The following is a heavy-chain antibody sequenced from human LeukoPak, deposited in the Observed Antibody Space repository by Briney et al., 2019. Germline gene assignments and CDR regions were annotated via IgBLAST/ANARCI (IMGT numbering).Heavy chain of an antibody. CDR1: GFSFSSTW. V-gene: IGHV3-74*03. CDR3: ARVLSSSWYGKWFDP. Sequence: GGSLRLSCAASGFSFSSTWMHWVRQPPGKGLVWVARITSDGTSTTYAESVKGRFTISRDNSKNTLYLQMNSLRAEDTAVYYCARVLSSSWYGKWFDPWGQGTLVTVSS. J-gene: IGHJ5*02. CDR2: ITSDGTST. D-gene: IGHD6-13*01.